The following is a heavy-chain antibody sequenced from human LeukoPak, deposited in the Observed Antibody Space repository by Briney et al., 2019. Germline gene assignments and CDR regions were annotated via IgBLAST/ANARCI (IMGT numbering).Heavy chain of an antibody. CDR2: IYYSGST. Sequence: SETLSLTCTVSGDSISSSSYYWGCIRQPPGKGLEWIGSIYYSGSTYYNPSLKSRVTISVDTSKNQFCLKLSSVTAADTAVYYCARHQRESITLNWFDPWGQGTLVTVSS. J-gene: IGHJ5*02. V-gene: IGHV4-39*01. D-gene: IGHD3-10*01. CDR1: GDSISSSSYY. CDR3: ARHQRESITLNWFDP.